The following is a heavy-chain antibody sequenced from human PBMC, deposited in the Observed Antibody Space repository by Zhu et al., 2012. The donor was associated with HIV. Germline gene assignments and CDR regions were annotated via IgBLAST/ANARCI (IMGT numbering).Heavy chain of an antibody. V-gene: IGHV4-30-4*08. CDR1: GGSISSGDYY. Sequence: QVQLQESGPGLVKPSQTLSLTCTVSGGSISSGDYYWSWIRQPPGKGLEWIGYIYYSGSTYYNPSLKSRVTISVDTSKNQFSLKLSSVTAADTAVYYCARDLQGQQRKQYYYYMDVWGKGTTVTVSS. D-gene: IGHD6-13*01. CDR2: IYYSGST. CDR3: ARDLQGQQRKQYYYYMDV. J-gene: IGHJ6*03.